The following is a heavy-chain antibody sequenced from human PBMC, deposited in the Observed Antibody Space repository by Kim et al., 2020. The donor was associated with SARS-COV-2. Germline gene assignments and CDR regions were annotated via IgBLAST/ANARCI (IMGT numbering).Heavy chain of an antibody. Sequence: GGSLRLSCAASGYTFTGYAMSWVRQAPGKGPEWVSLVSGSGGSTYHADSVKGRFAISRDNSKKTLYLQMNSLRDEDTALYYCAKGQRDNWSFFDYWGQGTLVTVSS. J-gene: IGHJ4*02. D-gene: IGHD1-1*01. CDR2: VSGSGGST. CDR3: AKGQRDNWSFFDY. V-gene: IGHV3-23*01. CDR1: GYTFTGYA.